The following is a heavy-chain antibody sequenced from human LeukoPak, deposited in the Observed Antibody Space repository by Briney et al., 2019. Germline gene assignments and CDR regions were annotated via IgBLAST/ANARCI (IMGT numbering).Heavy chain of an antibody. CDR2: INHSGST. D-gene: IGHD4-4*01. CDR1: GGSISSYY. CDR3: ARAPRGTTVRSNWFDP. V-gene: IGHV4-34*01. Sequence: SETLSLTCTVSGGSISSYYWSWIRQPPGKGLEWIGEINHSGSTNYNPSLKSRVTISVDTSKNQFSLKLSSVTAADTAVYYCARAPRGTTVRSNWFDPWGQGTLVTVSS. J-gene: IGHJ5*02.